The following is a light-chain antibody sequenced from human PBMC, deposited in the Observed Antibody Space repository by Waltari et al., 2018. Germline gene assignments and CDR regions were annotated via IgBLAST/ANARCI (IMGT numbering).Light chain of an antibody. CDR1: SIRSYY. CDR3: KSRDSSGNVV. CDR2: GKN. J-gene: IGLJ2*01. V-gene: IGLV3-19*01. Sequence: SSELTQDPAVSVALGQTVRITCQGDSIRSYYANWYQQKPGQAPVLVIYGKNNRPSGIPDRFSGASAGNTAYLPITGAQAEDEADYYCKSRDSSGNVVFGGGTKLTVL.